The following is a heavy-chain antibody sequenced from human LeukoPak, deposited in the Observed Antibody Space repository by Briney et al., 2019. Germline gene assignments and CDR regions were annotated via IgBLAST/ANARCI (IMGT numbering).Heavy chain of an antibody. CDR3: ARVRYSRRIAVAAPLDY. CDR2: INPSSGGT. Sequence: ASVKVSCKASGYTFTRHYMNWVRQAPGQGLEWMGKINPSSGGTGYAQKFQGRVTMTRDTSTSTVYMELSSLRSEDTAVYYCARVRYSRRIAVAAPLDYWGQGTLVTVSS. V-gene: IGHV1-46*01. CDR1: GYTFTRHY. D-gene: IGHD6-19*01. J-gene: IGHJ4*02.